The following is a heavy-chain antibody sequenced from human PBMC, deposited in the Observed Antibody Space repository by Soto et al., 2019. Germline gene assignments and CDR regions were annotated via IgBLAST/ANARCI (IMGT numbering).Heavy chain of an antibody. CDR2: MSTSNGNT. CDR1: GYTFTSYD. V-gene: IGHV1-18*01. Sequence: QVQLVQSGAEVKKPGASVKVSCKASGYTFTSYDISWVRQAPGQGLEWMGWMSTSNGNTNYAQKLQGRVTMTTDTSTSTANMELRSLRPADTAVYFCARDRNWVDPGGQGTLVTVS. CDR3: ARDRNWVDP. J-gene: IGHJ5*02.